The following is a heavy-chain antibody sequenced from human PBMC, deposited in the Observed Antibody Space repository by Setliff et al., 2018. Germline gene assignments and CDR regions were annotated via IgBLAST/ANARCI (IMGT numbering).Heavy chain of an antibody. Sequence: SETLSLTCAVYGGSFSGYYWSWIRQPPGKGLEWIGEINHSGSTNYNPSLESRVTISVDTSKNQLSLKLSSVTAADTAVYYCASARVLRYFDWLSPDAFDIWGQGTMVTV. V-gene: IGHV4-34*01. D-gene: IGHD3-9*01. J-gene: IGHJ3*02. CDR3: ASARVLRYFDWLSPDAFDI. CDR2: INHSGST. CDR1: GGSFSGYY.